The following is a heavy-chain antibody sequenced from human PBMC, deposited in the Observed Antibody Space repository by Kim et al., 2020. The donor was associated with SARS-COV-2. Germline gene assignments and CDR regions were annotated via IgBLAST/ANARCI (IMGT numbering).Heavy chain of an antibody. Sequence: GESLKISCKGSGYSFTSYWIGWVRQMPGKGLEWMGIIYPGDSDTRYSPSFQGQVTISADKSISTAYLQWSSLKASDTAMYYCARRNIVVVPAAIGYYFDYWGQGTLVTVSS. CDR1: GYSFTSYW. CDR3: ARRNIVVVPAAIGYYFDY. V-gene: IGHV5-51*01. J-gene: IGHJ4*02. D-gene: IGHD2-2*01. CDR2: IYPGDSDT.